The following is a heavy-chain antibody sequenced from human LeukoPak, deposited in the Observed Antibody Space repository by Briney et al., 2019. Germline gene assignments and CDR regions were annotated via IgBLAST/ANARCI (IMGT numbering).Heavy chain of an antibody. Sequence: SETLSLTCTVSGGSISSSSYYWGWIRQPPGKGLEWIGSIYYSGSTYYNPSLKSRVTVSVDTSKNQFSLKLSSVTAADTAVYFCARGPYSYDSSGAFDIWGQGTMVTVSS. V-gene: IGHV4-39*07. CDR2: IYYSGST. CDR1: GGSISSSSYY. D-gene: IGHD3-22*01. CDR3: ARGPYSYDSSGAFDI. J-gene: IGHJ3*02.